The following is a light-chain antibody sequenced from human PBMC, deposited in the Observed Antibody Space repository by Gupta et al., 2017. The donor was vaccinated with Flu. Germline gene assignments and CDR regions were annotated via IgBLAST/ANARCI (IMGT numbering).Light chain of an antibody. CDR1: QDVTSY. V-gene: IGKV1-33*01. J-gene: IGKJ4*01. Sequence: GDRVTLTCRASQDVTSYLNWYQQKPGKAPKLLMYGASNMETGVPSRFGGSGSGTDFTFTISSLQPEDTAIYYCQQYDNLPLTFGGGTKVEIK. CDR3: QQYDNLPLT. CDR2: GAS.